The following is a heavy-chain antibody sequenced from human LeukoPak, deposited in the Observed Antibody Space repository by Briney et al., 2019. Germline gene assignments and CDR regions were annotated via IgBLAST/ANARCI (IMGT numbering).Heavy chain of an antibody. Sequence: SETLSLTCTVSGGSISGGSYYWSWIRQPAGKGLEWIGRIYTSGSTNYNPSLKSRVTISVDTSKNQFSLKLSSVTAADTAVYYCARASFPQGFDYWGQGTLVTVSS. J-gene: IGHJ4*02. D-gene: IGHD2/OR15-2a*01. V-gene: IGHV4-61*02. CDR3: ARASFPQGFDY. CDR1: GGSISGGSYY. CDR2: IYTSGST.